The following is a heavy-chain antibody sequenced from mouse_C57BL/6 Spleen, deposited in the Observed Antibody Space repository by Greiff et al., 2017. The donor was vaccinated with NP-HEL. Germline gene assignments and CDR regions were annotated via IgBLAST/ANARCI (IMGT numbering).Heavy chain of an antibody. CDR3: ARQLRPSFAY. D-gene: IGHD3-2*02. J-gene: IGHJ3*01. CDR2: INPNNGGT. V-gene: IGHV1-26*01. Sequence: VQLQQSGPELVKPGASVKISCKASGYTFTDYYMNWVKQSHGKSLEWIGDINPNNGGTSYNQKFKGKATLTVDKSSSTAYMELRSLTSEDSAVYYCARQLRPSFAYWGQGTLVTVSA. CDR1: GYTFTDYY.